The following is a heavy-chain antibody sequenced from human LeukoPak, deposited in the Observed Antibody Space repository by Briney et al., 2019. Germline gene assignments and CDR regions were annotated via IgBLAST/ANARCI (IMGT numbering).Heavy chain of an antibody. D-gene: IGHD5-12*01. J-gene: IGHJ4*02. Sequence: ETLSLTCTVSGGSISSYYWSWIRQPPGKGLEWVSVIYSGGSTYYADSVKGRFTISRDNARNSLYLQMNSLRAEDTALYYCITNGGGDSGYGNFDYWGQGTLVTVSS. CDR3: ITNGGGDSGYGNFDY. V-gene: IGHV3-53*05. CDR1: GGSISSYY. CDR2: IYSGGST.